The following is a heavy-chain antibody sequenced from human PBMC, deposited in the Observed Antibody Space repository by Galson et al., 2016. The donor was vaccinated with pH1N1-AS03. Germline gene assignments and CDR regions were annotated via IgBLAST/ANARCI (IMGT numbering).Heavy chain of an antibody. D-gene: IGHD3-16*01. CDR3: AREGVLSDRASNYYGMDV. J-gene: IGHJ6*02. CDR2: IITIFGTT. V-gene: IGHV1-69*13. Sequence: SVKVSCKASGGTFSTYGISWVRQATGQGLEWMGGIITIFGTTNYAQKFQGRVTITADESTSTAYLDLSSLRSEDTAVYYCAREGVLSDRASNYYGMDVWGQGTTVSVSS. CDR1: GGTFSTYG.